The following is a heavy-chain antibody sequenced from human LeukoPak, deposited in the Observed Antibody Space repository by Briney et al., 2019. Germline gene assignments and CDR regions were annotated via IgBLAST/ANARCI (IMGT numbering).Heavy chain of an antibody. CDR2: ISSSSSYI. Sequence: GGSLRLSCAASGFTFSSYSMNWVRQAPGKGLEWVSSISSSSSYIYYADSVKGRFTISRDNAKNPLYLQMNSLRAEDTAVYYCARDRPLHNSYRAAVAGIKDVWGQGTTVTVSS. CDR3: ARDRPLHNSYRAAVAGIKDV. J-gene: IGHJ6*02. CDR1: GFTFSSYS. V-gene: IGHV3-21*01. D-gene: IGHD6-19*01.